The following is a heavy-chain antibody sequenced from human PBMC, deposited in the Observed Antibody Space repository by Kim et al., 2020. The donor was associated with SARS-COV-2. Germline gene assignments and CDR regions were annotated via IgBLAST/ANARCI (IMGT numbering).Heavy chain of an antibody. J-gene: IGHJ4*02. CDR2: IYYSGST. D-gene: IGHD2-15*01. Sequence: SETLSLTCTVSGGSISSSSYYWGWIRQPPGKGLEWIGSIYYSGSTYYNPSLKSRVTISVDTSKNQFSLKLSSVTAADTAVYYCARARPVVAATRNYFDYWGQGTLVTVSS. CDR1: GGSISSSSYY. CDR3: ARARPVVAATRNYFDY. V-gene: IGHV4-39*07.